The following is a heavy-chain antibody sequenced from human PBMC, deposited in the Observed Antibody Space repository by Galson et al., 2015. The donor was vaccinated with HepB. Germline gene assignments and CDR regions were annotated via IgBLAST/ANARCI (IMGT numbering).Heavy chain of an antibody. Sequence: SLRLSCAASGFTFSSYGMHWVRQAPGKGLEWVAVISYDGNHEEYAHSVKGRFIISRDNSMDTLDLQMNSLRVEDTAVYYCAKDTSGWQLKMGDNWGQGILVTVSS. CDR1: GFTFSSYG. D-gene: IGHD6-19*01. V-gene: IGHV3-30*18. CDR2: ISYDGNHE. CDR3: AKDTSGWQLKMGDN. J-gene: IGHJ4*02.